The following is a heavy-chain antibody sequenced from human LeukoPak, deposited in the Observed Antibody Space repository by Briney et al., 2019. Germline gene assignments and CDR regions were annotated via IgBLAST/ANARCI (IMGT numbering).Heavy chain of an antibody. CDR2: IYYSGST. CDR1: GGSISSYY. D-gene: IGHD3-22*01. Sequence: PSETLSLTCTVSGGSISSYYWSWIRQPPGKGLEWIGYIYYSGSTNYNPSLKSRVTISVDTSKNQFSLKLSSVTAADTAVYYCARLGVYYDSSGYSPPDAFDIWGQGTMVTVSS. CDR3: ARLGVYYDSSGYSPPDAFDI. J-gene: IGHJ3*02. V-gene: IGHV4-59*08.